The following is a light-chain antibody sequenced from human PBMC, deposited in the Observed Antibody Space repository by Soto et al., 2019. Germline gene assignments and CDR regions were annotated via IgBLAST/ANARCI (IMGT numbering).Light chain of an antibody. CDR1: SSDVGRYSY. CDR2: DVS. Sequence: QSVLTQPASVSGSPGQSVSISCTGTSSDVGRYSYVSWYQQHPGKAPKLMIYDVSERPSGVPDRFSGSKSGNTASLTISGLQAEDEADYYCCSYAGTYTGVFGNGTKVTVL. J-gene: IGLJ1*01. CDR3: CSYAGTYTGV. V-gene: IGLV2-11*01.